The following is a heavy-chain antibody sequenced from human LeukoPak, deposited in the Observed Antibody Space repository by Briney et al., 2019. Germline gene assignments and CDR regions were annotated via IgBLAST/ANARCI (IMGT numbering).Heavy chain of an antibody. V-gene: IGHV3-11*01. CDR3: ARELAARRYFDY. D-gene: IGHD6-6*01. CDR1: EFTFSDYY. Sequence: GSLRLSCAASEFTFSDYYMSWIRQAPGKGLEWVSYISSSGSTTYYADSVKGRFTISRDNAKNSLYLQMNSLRAEDTAVYYCARELAARRYFDYWGQGTLVTVSS. J-gene: IGHJ4*02. CDR2: ISSSGSTT.